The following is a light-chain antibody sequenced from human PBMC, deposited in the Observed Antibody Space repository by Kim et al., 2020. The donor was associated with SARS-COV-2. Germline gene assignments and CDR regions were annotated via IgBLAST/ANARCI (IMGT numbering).Light chain of an antibody. J-gene: IGLJ2*01. V-gene: IGLV3-19*01. CDR3: GSRGSSEIVL. CDR1: SLRRYY. CDR2: GRN. Sequence: SSELTQDPAVSVAVGQTVKITCQGDSLRRYYASWYQQKPGQAPVLVISGRNNRPSGIPERLSGSTSGNTASLIISGAQAEDEADYFCGSRGSSEIVLFGGGTKLTVL.